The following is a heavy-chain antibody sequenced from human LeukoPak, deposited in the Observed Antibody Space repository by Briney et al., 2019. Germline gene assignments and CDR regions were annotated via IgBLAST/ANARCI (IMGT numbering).Heavy chain of an antibody. CDR3: ARDGPRPAAGSGFYFDY. Sequence: GGSLRLSCAAPGMTFSSYGMHWVRQAPGKGLEWVAVISYDGSNKYYADSVKGRFTISRDNSKNTLYLQMNSLRAEDMAMYYCARDGPRPAAGSGFYFDYWGQGTLVTVSS. CDR2: ISYDGSNK. CDR1: GMTFSSYG. J-gene: IGHJ4*02. V-gene: IGHV3-30*03. D-gene: IGHD6-13*01.